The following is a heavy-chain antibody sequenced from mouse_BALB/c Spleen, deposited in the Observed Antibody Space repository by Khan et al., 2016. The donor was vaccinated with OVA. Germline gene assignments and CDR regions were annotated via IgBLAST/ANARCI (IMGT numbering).Heavy chain of an antibody. CDR3: ARSTYRYAFDD. V-gene: IGHV3-8*02. CDR2: IIYTGYT. Sequence: EVQLQESGPSLVKPSQTLSLTCSVTGDSITTGYWNWIRKFPGNKLEYMGYIIYTGYTYYNPSLYSRISITRHTSTNQYYIQLNSVTDKDTATYYCARSTYRYAFDDWGQGTLVTVSA. D-gene: IGHD2-14*01. J-gene: IGHJ3*01. CDR1: GDSITTGY.